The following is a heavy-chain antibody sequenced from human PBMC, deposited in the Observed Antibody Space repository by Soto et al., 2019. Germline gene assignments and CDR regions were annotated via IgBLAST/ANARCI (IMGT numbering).Heavy chain of an antibody. V-gene: IGHV1-69*12. Sequence: QVQRVQSGAEVKKPGSSVKVSCKASGGTFSSYAISWVRQAPGQGLEWMGGIIPIFGTANYAQKFQGRVTITAYESTSTAYMALSSLRSEDTAVYYCARQDGYTFHFDYWGQGTLVTVSS. CDR1: GGTFSSYA. CDR3: ARQDGYTFHFDY. CDR2: IIPIFGTA. D-gene: IGHD5-12*01. J-gene: IGHJ4*02.